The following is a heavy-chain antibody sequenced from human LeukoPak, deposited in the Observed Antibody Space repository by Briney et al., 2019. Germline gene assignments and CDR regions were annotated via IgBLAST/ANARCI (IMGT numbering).Heavy chain of an antibody. CDR1: GFTFSDYN. CDR3: ARDRGTWNDDGFDY. CDR2: TSRSGSTK. D-gene: IGHD1-1*01. V-gene: IGHV3-11*01. J-gene: IGHJ4*02. Sequence: GGSLRLSCAASGFTFSDYNMRWIRQAPGKGLEWVSSTSRSGSTKYYADSVKGRFTISRDNAKNSLFLQMNSLRAEDTAVYYCARDRGTWNDDGFDYWGQGTLVTVSS.